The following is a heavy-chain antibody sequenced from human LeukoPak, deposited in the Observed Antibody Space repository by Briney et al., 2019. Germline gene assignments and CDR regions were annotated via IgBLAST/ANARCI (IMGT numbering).Heavy chain of an antibody. V-gene: IGHV3-30*06. Sequence: PGRSLRLSCAASGITFSRYGMHWVRQAPGKGLEWVAVISYDGSKKYYADSVKGRFTISRDNSKNTLYLQMNRLRAEDTAVYYCARGVSSSSYLDYWGQGTLVTVSS. CDR1: GITFSRYG. D-gene: IGHD6-6*01. CDR3: ARGVSSSSYLDY. CDR2: ISYDGSKK. J-gene: IGHJ4*02.